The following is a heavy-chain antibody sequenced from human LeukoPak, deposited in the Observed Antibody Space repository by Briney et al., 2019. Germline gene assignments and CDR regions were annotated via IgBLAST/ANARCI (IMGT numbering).Heavy chain of an antibody. V-gene: IGHV4-59*01. Sequence: SETLSLTCTVSGGSISSYYWSWIRQPPGKGLEWIGYIYYSGSTTYNPSLKSRATISVDTSKKQLSLKLSAVTAADTAVYYCARDDPVPLSGYAFDIWGQGTMVTVSS. CDR2: IYYSGST. CDR3: ARDDPVPLSGYAFDI. J-gene: IGHJ3*02. D-gene: IGHD6-25*01. CDR1: GGSISSYY.